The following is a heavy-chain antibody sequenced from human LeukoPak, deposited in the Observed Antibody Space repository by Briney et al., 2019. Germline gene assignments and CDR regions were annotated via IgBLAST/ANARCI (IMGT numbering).Heavy chain of an antibody. V-gene: IGHV4-39*01. CDR2: TYYSGST. D-gene: IGHD3-22*01. CDR1: GGSISSSSYY. Sequence: SETLSLTCTVSGGSISSSSYYWGWIRQPPGKGLEWIGSTYYSGSTYYNPSLKSRVTISVDTSKNQFSLKLSSVTAADTAVYYCARRVYYDSSGYYYLNYFDYWGQGTLVTVSS. J-gene: IGHJ4*02. CDR3: ARRVYYDSSGYYYLNYFDY.